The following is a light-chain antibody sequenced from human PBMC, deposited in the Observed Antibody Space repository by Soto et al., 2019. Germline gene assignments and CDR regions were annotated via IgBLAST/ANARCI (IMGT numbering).Light chain of an antibody. CDR3: HLYDTSPPVT. CDR2: VAS. V-gene: IGKV1-17*01. Sequence: DIQMTQSPSSLSASVGDRVTMTCRASQDIGINLGWFQQKPGKAPKRLIYVASSLQSGVPSRFSGSGSGTEFTLTISSLQPEDFAMYYCHLYDTSPPVTFGQGTRLEIK. J-gene: IGKJ5*01. CDR1: QDIGIN.